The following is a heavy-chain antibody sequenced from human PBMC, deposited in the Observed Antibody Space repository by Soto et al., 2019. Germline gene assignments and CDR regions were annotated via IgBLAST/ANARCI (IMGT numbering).Heavy chain of an antibody. J-gene: IGHJ6*02. CDR2: ISAYNGNT. Sequence: ASVKVSCKASGYTFTSYGISWVRQAPGQGLEWMGWISAYNGNTNYAQKLQGRVTMTTDTSTSTAYMELRSLRSDDTAVYYCPTEDCITGTSGTGDGMDVWGQGTTVTVSS. V-gene: IGHV1-18*04. CDR1: GYTFTSYG. CDR3: PTEDCITGTSGTGDGMDV. D-gene: IGHD1-20*01.